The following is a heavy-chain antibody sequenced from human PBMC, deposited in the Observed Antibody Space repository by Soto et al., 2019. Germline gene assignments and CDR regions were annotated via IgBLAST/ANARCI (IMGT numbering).Heavy chain of an antibody. CDR3: ARPGDAYGLDV. CDR2: IHSHSGST. D-gene: IGHD2-21*02. CDR1: GASVTRSSYY. J-gene: IGHJ6*02. V-gene: IGHV4-39*01. Sequence: SETLSLTCSVSGASVTRSSYYWAWIRQPPGKGLEWIASIHSHSGSTYSDPSLRGRVLISVDSSKNHFSLNLSSVTAADTAVYSRARPGDAYGLDVWGQGTTISVSS.